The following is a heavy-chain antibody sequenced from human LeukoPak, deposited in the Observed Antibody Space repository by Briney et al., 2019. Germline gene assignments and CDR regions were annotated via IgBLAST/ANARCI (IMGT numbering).Heavy chain of an antibody. CDR2: IGGGDT. V-gene: IGHV3-23*01. J-gene: IGHJ4*02. CDR3: AKDWIPYNRVFDCFDF. D-gene: IGHD2-21*01. Sequence: GGSLRLSGARSGFTFNIFAMTWVRQAPGRGLEWVYTIGGGDTYYSNSVKGRFTISRDDSKNTVYLQMNSLRAEDTAVYYCAKDWIPYNRVFDCFDFWGQGTLVTVSS. CDR1: GFTFNIFA.